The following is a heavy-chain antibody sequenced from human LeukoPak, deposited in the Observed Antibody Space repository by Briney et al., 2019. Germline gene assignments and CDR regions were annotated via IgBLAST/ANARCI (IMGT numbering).Heavy chain of an antibody. J-gene: IGHJ4*02. CDR3: ARDPGYYGSGSRGAFDY. CDR1: GGSIRSYY. Sequence: KSSETLSLTCTVAGGSIRSYYWSWIRQPAGKGLEWIGRIYTSGSTNYNPSLESRVTMSVDTTKNQFSLRLSSVTAADTAVYYCARDPGYYGSGSRGAFDYWGQGTLVTVSS. V-gene: IGHV4-4*07. D-gene: IGHD3-10*01. CDR2: IYTSGST.